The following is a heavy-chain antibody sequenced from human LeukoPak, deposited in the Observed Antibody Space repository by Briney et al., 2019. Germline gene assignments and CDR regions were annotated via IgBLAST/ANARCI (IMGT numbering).Heavy chain of an antibody. CDR1: VCTFSSYA. Sequence: SSVKVSCKASVCTFSSYAISWVRQAPGQGLEWMGRIIPILGIANYAQKFQGRVTITADKSPSTAYMERSSLSCEDTAVYYCARGHENYGSGTPRRYWGEGTLVTV. CDR3: ARGHENYGSGTPRRY. J-gene: IGHJ4*02. CDR2: IIPILGIA. V-gene: IGHV1-69*04. D-gene: IGHD3-10*01.